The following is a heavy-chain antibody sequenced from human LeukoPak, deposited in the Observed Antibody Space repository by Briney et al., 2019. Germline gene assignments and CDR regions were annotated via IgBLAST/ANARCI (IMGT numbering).Heavy chain of an antibody. D-gene: IGHD3-22*01. CDR3: ARGPGRNYDDSSGYYEY. Sequence: ASVKVSCKASGYTFTHYYMLWVRQAPGQRLEWMGWINPNNDGTNYAQKFQGRVTMTRYTSISTAYMELSRLTSDDTAVYYCARGPGRNYDDSSGYYEYWGQGTLVTVSS. CDR2: INPNNDGT. CDR1: GYTFTHYY. J-gene: IGHJ4*02. V-gene: IGHV1-2*02.